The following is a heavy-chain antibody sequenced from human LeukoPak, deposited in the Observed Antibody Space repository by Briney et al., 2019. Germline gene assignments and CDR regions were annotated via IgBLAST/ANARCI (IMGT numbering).Heavy chain of an antibody. CDR1: GGSISSGDYY. Sequence: SETLSLTYTVSGGSISSGDYYWSWIRQPPGKGLEWIGYIYYSGSTYYNPSLKSRVTISVGTSKNQFSLKLSSVTAADTAVYYCARIVGAGDAFDIWGQGTMVTVSS. D-gene: IGHD1-26*01. CDR2: IYYSGST. CDR3: ARIVGAGDAFDI. J-gene: IGHJ3*02. V-gene: IGHV4-30-4*08.